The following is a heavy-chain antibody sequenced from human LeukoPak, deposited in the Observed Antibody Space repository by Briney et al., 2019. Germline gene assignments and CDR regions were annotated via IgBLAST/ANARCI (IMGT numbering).Heavy chain of an antibody. Sequence: ASVKVSCKASGYTFTGYYMHWVRQAPGQGLEWMGWISAHNGNTNYAQKLQGRVTMTKDTSTTTAYMELRSLRSDDTAIYYCARDATRSVIVGAEDGFDYWGQGTLVTVSS. D-gene: IGHD1-26*01. V-gene: IGHV1-18*04. CDR2: ISAHNGNT. CDR3: ARDATRSVIVGAEDGFDY. CDR1: GYTFTGYY. J-gene: IGHJ4*02.